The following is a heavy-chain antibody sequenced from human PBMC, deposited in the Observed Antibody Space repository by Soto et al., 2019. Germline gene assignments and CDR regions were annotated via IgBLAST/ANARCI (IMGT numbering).Heavy chain of an antibody. CDR1: GVTFTNDI. J-gene: IGHJ4*02. CDR3: VRDSPIGSTYSGYDGIDY. D-gene: IGHD5-12*01. CDR2: IIPLLDIA. V-gene: IGHV1-69*04. Sequence: SVKVSCKASGVTFTNDIITWVRQAPGQGLEWMGRIIPLLDIANYAQKFQGRVTITADKSTSTAYMELNSLRSEDTAVYYCVRDSPIGSTYSGYDGIDYWGQGSLVTVSS.